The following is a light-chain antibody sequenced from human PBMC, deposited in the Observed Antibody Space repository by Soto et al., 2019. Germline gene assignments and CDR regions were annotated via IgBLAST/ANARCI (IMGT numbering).Light chain of an antibody. CDR2: GNS. V-gene: IGLV1-40*01. J-gene: IGLJ1*01. CDR3: QSYDTSLSGYV. Sequence: QSVLTQSPSVSGAPGQRVTISCTGSSSNIGAGYDVHWYQQFPGTAPKLLIYGNSNRPSGXXDRXSGSKSGTSASLAITGLQAEDEADYYCQSYDTSLSGYVFGTGTKLTVL. CDR1: SSNIGAGYD.